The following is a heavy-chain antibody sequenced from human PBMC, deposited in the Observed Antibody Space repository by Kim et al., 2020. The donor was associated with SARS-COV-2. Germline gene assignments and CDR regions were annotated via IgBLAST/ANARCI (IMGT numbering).Heavy chain of an antibody. V-gene: IGHV1-69*13. Sequence: SVKVSCKASGGTFSSYAISWVRQAPGQGLEWMGGIIPIFGTANYAQKFQGRVTITADESTSTAYMELSSLRSEDTAVYYCALPAAMYGAYYFDYWGQGTLVTVSS. CDR2: IIPIFGTA. CDR3: ALPAAMYGAYYFDY. D-gene: IGHD2-2*01. CDR1: GGTFSSYA. J-gene: IGHJ4*02.